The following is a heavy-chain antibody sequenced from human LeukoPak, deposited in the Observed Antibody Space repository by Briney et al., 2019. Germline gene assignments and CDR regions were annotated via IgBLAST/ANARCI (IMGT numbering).Heavy chain of an antibody. V-gene: IGHV4-34*01. CDR2: INYSGST. CDR1: GESFSGYF. D-gene: IGHD6-13*01. CDR3: ARISSSNWYNERGAFDV. Sequence: SETLSLTCAVYGESFSGYFWSWIRQPPGKGLEWIGEINYSGSTNYNPSLKSRVTISVDTSKNQFSLKLSSVTAADTAVYYCARISSSNWYNERGAFDVWGQGTMVTVSS. J-gene: IGHJ3*01.